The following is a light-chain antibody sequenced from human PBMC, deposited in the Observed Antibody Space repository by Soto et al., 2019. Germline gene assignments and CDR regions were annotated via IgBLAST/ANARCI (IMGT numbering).Light chain of an antibody. V-gene: IGKV3-20*01. CDR2: GAS. CDR1: QSVSSNN. CDR3: QQYVRSPFP. J-gene: IGKJ3*01. Sequence: ESVLTQSPGTLSLSPGERATLSCRASQSVSSNNLAWYQQRPGQAPRVVIYGASTRATGIPGRFSGSGSGTDFTLTMSRLEPEDFAVYYCQQYVRSPFPFGAGTKVDIK.